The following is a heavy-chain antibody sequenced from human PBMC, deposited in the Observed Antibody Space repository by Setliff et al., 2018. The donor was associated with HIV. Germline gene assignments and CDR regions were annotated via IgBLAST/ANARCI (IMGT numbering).Heavy chain of an antibody. Sequence: LKISCAASGFTFTNYYMSWVRQAPGKGLEWVANIRRDGNEKYYVDSVKGRFTISRDNAKNSLYLQMNSLRAEDTAVYYCARDISLGILYTTPDYWGQGTLVTVSS. CDR3: ARDISLGILYTTPDY. D-gene: IGHD2-15*01. V-gene: IGHV3-7*03. CDR1: GFTFTNYY. J-gene: IGHJ4*02. CDR2: IRRDGNEK.